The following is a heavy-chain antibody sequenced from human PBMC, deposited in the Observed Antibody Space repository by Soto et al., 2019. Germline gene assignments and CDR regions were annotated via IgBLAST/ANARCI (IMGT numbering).Heavy chain of an antibody. CDR3: VRDGYPAWVYGVDV. D-gene: IGHD6-13*01. V-gene: IGHV3-74*01. J-gene: IGHJ6*02. Sequence: EVQLVESGGGLVQPGGSLRLSCAASGFTFSSYWMHWVHQAPGKGLVWVSRMNSDGRTTNYADSVKGRFTISRDTARNTLYLQMNSLRAEDTAVYYCVRDGYPAWVYGVDVWGQGTTFAVSS. CDR1: GFTFSSYW. CDR2: MNSDGRTT.